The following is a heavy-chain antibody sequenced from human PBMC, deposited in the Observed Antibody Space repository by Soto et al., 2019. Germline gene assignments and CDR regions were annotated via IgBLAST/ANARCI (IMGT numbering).Heavy chain of an antibody. J-gene: IGHJ4*02. D-gene: IGHD6-6*01. V-gene: IGHV4-31*03. CDR1: GGSISSGGYY. Sequence: SETLSLTCTVSGGSISSGGYYWSWIRQHPGKGLEWIGYIYYSGSTYYNPSLKSRVTISVDTSKNQSSLKLSSVTAADTAVYYCAREPSGEGSSPGYFDYWGQGTLVTVSS. CDR3: AREPSGEGSSPGYFDY. CDR2: IYYSGST.